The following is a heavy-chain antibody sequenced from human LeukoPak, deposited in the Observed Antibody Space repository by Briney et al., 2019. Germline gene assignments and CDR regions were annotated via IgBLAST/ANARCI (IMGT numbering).Heavy chain of an antibody. V-gene: IGHV3-30*03. J-gene: IGHJ4*02. CDR1: GSTFSSYG. CDR3: ARDFMYSITCAGC. D-gene: IGHD6-13*01. CDR2: ISYDGSNK. Sequence: GRSLRLSCAASGSTFSSYGMHWVRQAPGKGLEWVAVISYDGSNKYYADSVKGRFTISRDNSKNTLYLQMNSLRVEDTAVYYCARDFMYSITCAGCWGQGTLVTVSS.